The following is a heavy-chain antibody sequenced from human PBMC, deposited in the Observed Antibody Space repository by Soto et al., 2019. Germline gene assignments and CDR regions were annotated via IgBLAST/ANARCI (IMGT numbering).Heavy chain of an antibody. CDR3: TTDWDFWSGSVR. Sequence: SVSNAWMTWVRQAPGKGLEWVGRIKSKTDGGTTDYAAPVKGRFTISRDDSKNTLYLQMNSLKTEDTAVYYCTTDWDFWSGSVRWGQGTLVTVSS. V-gene: IGHV3-15*07. CDR1: SVSNAW. D-gene: IGHD3-3*01. J-gene: IGHJ4*02. CDR2: IKSKTDGGTT.